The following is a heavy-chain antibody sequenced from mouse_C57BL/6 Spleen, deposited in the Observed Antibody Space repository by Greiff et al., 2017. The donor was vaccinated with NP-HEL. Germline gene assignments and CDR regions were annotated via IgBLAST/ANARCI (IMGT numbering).Heavy chain of an antibody. CDR1: GFTFSSYG. D-gene: IGHD1-1*01. CDR2: ISSGGSYT. V-gene: IGHV5-6*02. Sequence: DVMLVESGGDLVKPGGSLKLSCAASGFTFSSYGMSWVRQTPDKRLEWVATISSGGSYTYYPDSVKGRFTISRDNAKNTLYMRMGSLKSEGTAMYYCARGITTVGGYWGQGTTLTVSS. CDR3: ARGITTVGGY. J-gene: IGHJ2*01.